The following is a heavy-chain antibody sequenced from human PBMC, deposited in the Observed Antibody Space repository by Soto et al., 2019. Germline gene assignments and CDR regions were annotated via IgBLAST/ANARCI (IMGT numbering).Heavy chain of an antibody. Sequence: ASVKVSCKASGYTFTSYGIHWVRQAPGQRLEWMGWINAANGDTKYSPKFQGRVTITRDTSASTAYMEWSSLRSEDTAVYYCVRRHVSATGIDWFDPWGQGTLVTVS. CDR2: INAANGDT. CDR1: GYTFTSYG. D-gene: IGHD6-13*01. CDR3: VRRHVSATGIDWFDP. J-gene: IGHJ5*02. V-gene: IGHV1-3*01.